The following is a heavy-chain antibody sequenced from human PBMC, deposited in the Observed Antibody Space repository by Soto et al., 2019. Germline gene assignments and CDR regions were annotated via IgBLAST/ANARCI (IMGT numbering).Heavy chain of an antibody. Sequence: EVQVVESGGGLVQPGGSLRLSCSFTFSMYSMNWVRQAPGKGLEWVASISSGGTYIKYADSVKGRLTISRDNDKNSVSLQKNNLRVDDTAVYFYTTDQSGSYDTWSDPWGQGTLVTVSS. CDR3: TTDQSGSYDTWSDP. CDR2: ISSGGTYI. CDR1: FTFSMYS. J-gene: IGHJ5*02. D-gene: IGHD1-26*01. V-gene: IGHV3-21*01.